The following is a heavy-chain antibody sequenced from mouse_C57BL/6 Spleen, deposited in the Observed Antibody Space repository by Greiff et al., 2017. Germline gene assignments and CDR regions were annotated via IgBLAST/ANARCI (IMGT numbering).Heavy chain of an antibody. CDR1: GFTFSDYG. Sequence: EVQRVESGGGLVKPGGSLKLSCAASGFTFSDYGMHWVRQAPEKGLEWVAYISSGSSTIYYADTVKGRFTISRDNAKNTLYLQMTSLRSEDTAMYYCAKNWDIYYYAMDYWGQGTSVTVSS. CDR3: AKNWDIYYYAMDY. V-gene: IGHV5-17*01. D-gene: IGHD4-1*01. J-gene: IGHJ4*01. CDR2: ISSGSSTI.